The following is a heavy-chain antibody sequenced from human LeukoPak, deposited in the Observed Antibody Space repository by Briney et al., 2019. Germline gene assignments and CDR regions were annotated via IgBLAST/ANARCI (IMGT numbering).Heavy chain of an antibody. Sequence: GGSLRLSCAASGFTFSSSAMSWVRQAPGKGLEWVSGISASGGSTSYADSVRGRFTISRDNTKNTLYVQMNSLRDEDTAAYYCAQDQRWESPHYLDSWGQGTLVTVSS. J-gene: IGHJ4*02. CDR1: GFTFSSSA. V-gene: IGHV3-23*01. CDR3: AQDQRWESPHYLDS. CDR2: ISASGGST. D-gene: IGHD1-26*01.